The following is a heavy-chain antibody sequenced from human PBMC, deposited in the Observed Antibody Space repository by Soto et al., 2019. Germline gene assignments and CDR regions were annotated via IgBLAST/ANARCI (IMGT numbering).Heavy chain of an antibody. CDR1: GFTFHNYA. CDR2: ISGSGGST. Sequence: GGSLRLSCAASGFTFHNYAMSWVRQAPGKGLEWVSAISGSGGSTYYADSVGGRFTISRDNSKNTLYLQMNSLRAEDTAVYYCAKDRFYGSGSYTVFDYWGQGTLVTVSS. V-gene: IGHV3-23*01. J-gene: IGHJ4*02. CDR3: AKDRFYGSGSYTVFDY. D-gene: IGHD3-10*01.